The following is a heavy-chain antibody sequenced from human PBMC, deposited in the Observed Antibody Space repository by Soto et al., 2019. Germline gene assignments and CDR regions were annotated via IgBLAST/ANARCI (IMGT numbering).Heavy chain of an antibody. J-gene: IGHJ4*02. CDR3: ARGAPDYYGSGSEGNFDY. Sequence: SETLSLTCSVSGGSISSYYWSWIRQPPGKGLEWIGYIYYSGSTNYNPSLKSRVTISVDTSKNQFSLKLSSVTAADTAVYYCARGAPDYYGSGSEGNFDYWGQGTLVTVSS. CDR2: IYYSGST. CDR1: GGSISSYY. D-gene: IGHD3-10*01. V-gene: IGHV4-59*12.